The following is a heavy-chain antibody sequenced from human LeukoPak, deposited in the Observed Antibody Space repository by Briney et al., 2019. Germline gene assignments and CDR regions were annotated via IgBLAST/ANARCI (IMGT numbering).Heavy chain of an antibody. D-gene: IGHD3-10*01. CDR2: IYPGDSDT. CDR1: GYSFATYW. Sequence: GESLKISCKGSGYSFATYWIGWVRQMPGKGLEWMGTIYPGDSDTRYSPSLQGQVTMSADKSISTAYLQWSGLKASDTAMYYCARAHGSGSSGGFDMWGQGTMVTVSP. CDR3: ARAHGSGSSGGFDM. V-gene: IGHV5-51*01. J-gene: IGHJ3*02.